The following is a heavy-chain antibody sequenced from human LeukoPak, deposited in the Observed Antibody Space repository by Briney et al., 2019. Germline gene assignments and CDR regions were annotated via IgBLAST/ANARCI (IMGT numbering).Heavy chain of an antibody. D-gene: IGHD6-13*01. CDR1: GFTFSSYS. V-gene: IGHV3-21*01. Sequence: PGGSLRLSCAASGFTFSSYSMNWVRQAPGKGLEWVSSISSSSSYIYYADSVKGRFTISRDNAKNSLYLQMNSLRAEDTAVYYCARDRVAAAGHSFDYWGQGTLVTVSS. CDR3: ARDRVAAAGHSFDY. J-gene: IGHJ4*02. CDR2: ISSSSSYI.